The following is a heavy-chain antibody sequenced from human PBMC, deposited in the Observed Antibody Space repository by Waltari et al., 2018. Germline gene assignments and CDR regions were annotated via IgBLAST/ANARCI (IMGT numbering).Heavy chain of an antibody. CDR1: GYTFTSYD. Sequence: QVQLVQSGAEVKKPGASVKVSCKASGYTFTSYDINWVRQATGQGLEWMGWMNPNSGNTGYAQKFQGRVTITRNTSISTAYMELSSLRSEDTAVYYCARVNWGEVPAAYPREGWFDPWGQGTLVTVSS. D-gene: IGHD2-2*01. J-gene: IGHJ5*02. CDR2: MNPNSGNT. V-gene: IGHV1-8*03. CDR3: ARVNWGEVPAAYPREGWFDP.